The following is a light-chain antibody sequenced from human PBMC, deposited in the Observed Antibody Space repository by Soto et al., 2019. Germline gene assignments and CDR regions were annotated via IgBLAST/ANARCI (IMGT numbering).Light chain of an antibody. J-gene: IGKJ1*01. CDR2: DAS. CDR1: QSISSR. Sequence: DIPMTQSPSTLSASVGDRVTITCRASQSISSRLAWYQQKPGKAPKVLIYDASSLESGVPSRFSGSGFGTEFTPTISSLQPDDFASYYCQQYKSYKSFGQGTKVEIK. CDR3: QQYKSYKS. V-gene: IGKV1-5*01.